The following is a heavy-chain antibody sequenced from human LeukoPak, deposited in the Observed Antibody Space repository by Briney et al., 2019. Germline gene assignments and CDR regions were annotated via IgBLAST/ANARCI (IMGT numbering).Heavy chain of an antibody. CDR1: GFTFSSYS. J-gene: IGHJ4*02. V-gene: IGHV3-74*01. CDR3: APIAIRSGY. CDR2: INSDGSST. D-gene: IGHD3-9*01. Sequence: PGGSLRLSCAASGFTFSSYSMNWVRQAPGKGLVWVSRINSDGSSTSYADSVKGRFTISRDNAKNTLYLQMNSLRAEDTAVYYCAPIAIRSGYWGQGTLVTVSS.